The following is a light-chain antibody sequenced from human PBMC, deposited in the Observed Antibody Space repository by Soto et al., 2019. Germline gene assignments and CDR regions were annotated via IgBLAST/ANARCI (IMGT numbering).Light chain of an antibody. Sequence: QSALSQPRSVSGSPGQSVTISCTGTSSDVGGYNFVSWFQQHPGKAPKLMIYEGSKRPSGVSNRFSGSKSDNTASLTISGLQAEDEAHYYCCSYARGSTYVFGTGTKVTVL. CDR2: EGS. J-gene: IGLJ1*01. CDR1: SSDVGGYNF. V-gene: IGLV2-23*01. CDR3: CSYARGSTYV.